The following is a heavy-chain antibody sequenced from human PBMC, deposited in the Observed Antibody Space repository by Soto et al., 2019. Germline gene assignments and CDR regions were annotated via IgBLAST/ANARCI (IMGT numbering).Heavy chain of an antibody. D-gene: IGHD6-13*01. CDR1: GGSFSGYY. CDR3: ARDQGGSSSWSVYYYGMDV. CDR2: INHSGST. J-gene: IGHJ6*02. Sequence: PSETLSLTCAVYGGSFSGYYWSWIRQPPGKGLEWIGEINHSGSTNYNPSLKSRVTISVDTSKNQFSLKLRSLRSDDTAVYYCARDQGGSSSWSVYYYGMDVWGQGTTVTVSS. V-gene: IGHV4-34*01.